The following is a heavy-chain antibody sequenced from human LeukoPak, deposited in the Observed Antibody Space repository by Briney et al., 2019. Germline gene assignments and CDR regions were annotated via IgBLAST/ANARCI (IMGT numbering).Heavy chain of an antibody. Sequence: SETLSLTCTVSGGSISSSSYYWGWIRQPPGKGLEWIGSIYYSGSTYYNPSLKSRVTIYVDTSKNQFSLKLSSATAADTAVYYRARNFPPDNLGSGSYYWFDPWGQGTLVTVSS. CDR1: GGSISSSSYY. D-gene: IGHD3-10*01. V-gene: IGHV4-39*01. J-gene: IGHJ5*02. CDR3: ARNFPPDNLGSGSYYWFDP. CDR2: IYYSGST.